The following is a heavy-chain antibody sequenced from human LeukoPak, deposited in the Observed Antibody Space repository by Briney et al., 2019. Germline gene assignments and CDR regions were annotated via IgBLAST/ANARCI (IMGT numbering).Heavy chain of an antibody. J-gene: IGHJ4*02. Sequence: GGSLRLSCAASGFSLSSYAMSWVRHGPGEGLGWDSTVTGNGGNTNYADSVKGRLIIPTDHSTKPPCLQMNSLRTADPAVNFCERDFVQTPYYDFGGYLDYWGQGTLVTVSS. V-gene: IGHV3-23*01. CDR2: VTGNGGNT. CDR1: GFSLSSYA. D-gene: IGHD3-3*01. CDR3: ERDFVQTPYYDFGGYLDY.